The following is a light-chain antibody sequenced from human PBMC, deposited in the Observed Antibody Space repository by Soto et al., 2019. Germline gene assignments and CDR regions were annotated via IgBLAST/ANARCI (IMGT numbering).Light chain of an antibody. CDR2: GAS. CDR1: QSIGSN. J-gene: IGKJ5*01. V-gene: IGKV3-15*01. CDR3: QQYDDWPQIT. Sequence: EIVLTQSPAALSVSPGATATLSCSASQSIGSNVAWYQQRPGQVPRLLIYGASTRATGVPARFSASGSGTEFTLTITGLQSEDSALYHCQQYDDWPQITFGQGTRLEIK.